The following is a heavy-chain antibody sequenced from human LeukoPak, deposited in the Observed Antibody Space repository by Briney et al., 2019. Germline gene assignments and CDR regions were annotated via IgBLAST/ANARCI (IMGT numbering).Heavy chain of an antibody. V-gene: IGHV3-23*01. Sequence: GGSLRLSCAASGFTFSNYAMSWVRQAPGKGLEWVSAISGSGDNTYYADSVKGRFTISRDKSKKTLYLQMNNLRSEDTAVYYCARDSGERGSGSYLIAYWGQGTLVTVSS. J-gene: IGHJ4*02. CDR1: GFTFSNYA. D-gene: IGHD3-10*01. CDR2: ISGSGDNT. CDR3: ARDSGERGSGSYLIAY.